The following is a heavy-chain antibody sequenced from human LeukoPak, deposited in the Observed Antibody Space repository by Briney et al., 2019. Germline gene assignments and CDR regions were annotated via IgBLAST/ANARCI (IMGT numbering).Heavy chain of an antibody. CDR2: IYPADFDT. D-gene: IGHD1-14*01. CDR3: AWRKYFSTWFEP. J-gene: IGHJ5*02. CDR1: GYIFTNYW. V-gene: IGHV5-51*01. Sequence: GESLKISCQGSGYIFTNYWIGWVRHMPGKGLEWMGIIYPADFDTQYSPSFQGQVTISVDKSTNPAYLQWSSLKASDTAMYYCAWRKYFSTWFEPWGQGTLVTVSS.